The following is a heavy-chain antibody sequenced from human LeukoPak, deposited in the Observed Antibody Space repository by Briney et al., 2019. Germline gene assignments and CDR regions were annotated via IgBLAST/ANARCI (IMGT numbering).Heavy chain of an antibody. D-gene: IGHD3-3*01. Sequence: GRSLRLSCAASGFTFSSYWMSWVRQAPGKGLEWVANIKQDGSEKYYVDSVKGRFTISRDNAKNSLYLQMNSLRAEDTAVYYCARGPPYYDFWSGFFDPWGQGTLVTVSS. CDR3: ARGPPYYDFWSGFFDP. CDR2: IKQDGSEK. V-gene: IGHV3-7*01. CDR1: GFTFSSYW. J-gene: IGHJ5*02.